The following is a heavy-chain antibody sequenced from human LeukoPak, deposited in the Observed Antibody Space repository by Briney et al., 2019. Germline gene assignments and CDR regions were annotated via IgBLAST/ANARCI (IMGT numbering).Heavy chain of an antibody. CDR1: GGSISSGGYS. CDR3: ARGGYSGYVGYFDY. D-gene: IGHD5-12*01. J-gene: IGHJ4*02. Sequence: SQTLSLTCAVSGGSISSGGYSWSWIRQPPGKGLEWIGYIYHSGSTYYNPSLKSRVAISVDRSKNQFSLKLSSVTAADTAVYYCARGGYSGYVGYFDYWGQGTLVTVSS. CDR2: IYHSGST. V-gene: IGHV4-30-2*01.